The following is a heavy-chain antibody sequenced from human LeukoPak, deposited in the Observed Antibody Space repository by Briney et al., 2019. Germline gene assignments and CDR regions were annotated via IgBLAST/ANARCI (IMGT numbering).Heavy chain of an antibody. CDR3: AREKDGYNQFDY. CDR2: ISAYNANT. CDR1: GYTFTSYG. J-gene: IGHJ4*02. Sequence: ASVTVSCTTSGYTFTSYGISWVRQAPGQGLEWMGWISAYNANTNYAQKLQGRVTMTTDTSTSTAYMELRSLRSDDTAVYYCAREKDGYNQFDYWGQGTLVTVSS. D-gene: IGHD5-24*01. V-gene: IGHV1-18*01.